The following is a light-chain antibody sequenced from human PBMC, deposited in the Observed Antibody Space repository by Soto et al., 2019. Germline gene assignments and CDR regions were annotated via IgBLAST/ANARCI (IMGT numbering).Light chain of an antibody. CDR3: QKYNSAPPVT. Sequence: DIQMTQSPSSLSASVGDRVTTTCRASQGINNYLAWYQQKPGKVPKLLIYAASTLQSGVPSRFSGSGSGTDFTLTISSLQPEDVATYYCQKYNSAPPVTFGPGTKVDV. CDR2: AAS. J-gene: IGKJ3*01. CDR1: QGINNY. V-gene: IGKV1-27*01.